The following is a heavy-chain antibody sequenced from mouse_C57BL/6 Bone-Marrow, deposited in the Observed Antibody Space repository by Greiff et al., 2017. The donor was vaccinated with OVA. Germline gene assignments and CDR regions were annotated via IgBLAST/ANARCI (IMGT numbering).Heavy chain of an antibody. J-gene: IGHJ2*01. CDR2: IYPRSGNT. D-gene: IGHD1-1*01. V-gene: IGHV1-81*01. Sequence: LQEPGAALARPGASVKLFCKASGYSFTSYGISWVMQRTGQGHVWFGEIYPRSGNTYYNEKFKGKATLTADKSSSTAYMELRSLTSEDSAVYVYAGWGITAVEDYGGRGTALTVSA. CDR1: GYSFTSYG. CDR3: AGWGITAVEDY.